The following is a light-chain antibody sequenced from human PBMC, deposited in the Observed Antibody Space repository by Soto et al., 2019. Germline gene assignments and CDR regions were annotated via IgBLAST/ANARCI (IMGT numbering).Light chain of an antibody. J-gene: IGKJ1*01. V-gene: IGKV1-39*01. Sequence: DIQMTQSPSSLSASVGDRVTITCRASQTINSYLNWYQQKPGKAPKVLIYAASSLQSGVPSRFSGSGSGTDFTLTISSLQPEDFATYHCQQSYNTPRTFGPGTKVEIK. CDR2: AAS. CDR3: QQSYNTPRT. CDR1: QTINSY.